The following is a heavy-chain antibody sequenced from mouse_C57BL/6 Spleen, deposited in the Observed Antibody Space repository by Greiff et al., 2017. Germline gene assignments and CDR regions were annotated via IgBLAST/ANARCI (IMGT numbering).Heavy chain of an antibody. CDR3: ARRGYYGSSYVYYFDY. Sequence: QVQLQQPGAELVKPGASVKMSCKASGYTFTSYWLTWVKQRPGQGLEWIGDIYPGSGSTNYNEKFKSKATLTVDTSSSTAYMQLSSRTSEDSAVYYCARRGYYGSSYVYYFDYWGQGTTLTVSA. CDR1: GYTFTSYW. J-gene: IGHJ2*01. D-gene: IGHD1-1*01. V-gene: IGHV1-55*01. CDR2: IYPGSGST.